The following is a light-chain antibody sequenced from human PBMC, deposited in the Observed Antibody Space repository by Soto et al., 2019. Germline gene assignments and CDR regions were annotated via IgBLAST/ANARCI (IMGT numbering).Light chain of an antibody. CDR2: EAS. CDR3: CSYAGSNTVV. J-gene: IGLJ2*01. V-gene: IGLV2-23*01. CDR1: SSDIGSYNL. Sequence: QSALTQPASVSGSPGQSITISCTGTSSDIGSYNLVSWYRHHPGKAPKLIIYEASKRPPGVSNRFSASTSGNTASLTISGLQAEDASDYYCCSYAGSNTVVFGGGTKLTVL.